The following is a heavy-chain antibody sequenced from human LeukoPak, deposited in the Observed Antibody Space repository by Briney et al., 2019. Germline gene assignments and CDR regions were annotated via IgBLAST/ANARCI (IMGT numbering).Heavy chain of an antibody. CDR3: ARLEITTAPATHYYYYYMDV. Sequence: SETLSLTCAVYGGSFSGYYWSWIRQPPGKGLEWIGEINHSGSTNYNPSLKSRVTISVDTSKNQFSLKLSSVTAADTAVYYCARLEITTAPATHYYYYYMDVWGKGTTVTVSS. CDR1: GGSFSGYY. J-gene: IGHJ6*03. V-gene: IGHV4-34*01. CDR2: INHSGST. D-gene: IGHD3-16*01.